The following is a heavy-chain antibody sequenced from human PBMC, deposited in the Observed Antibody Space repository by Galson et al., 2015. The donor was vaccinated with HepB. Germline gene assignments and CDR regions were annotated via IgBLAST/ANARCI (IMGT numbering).Heavy chain of an antibody. J-gene: IGHJ5*02. Sequence: SLRLSCAASGFTFTNPVMHWVRQAPGKGLGWVAMISYHGSAVSYADSVKGRFAISRDNSKNTLYLEMHSLRAEDTALYYCAKDLYSDGWYNYFGPWGQGTLVTVSS. V-gene: IGHV3-30*18. CDR3: AKDLYSDGWYNYFGP. CDR2: ISYHGSAV. CDR1: GFTFTNPV. D-gene: IGHD6-19*01.